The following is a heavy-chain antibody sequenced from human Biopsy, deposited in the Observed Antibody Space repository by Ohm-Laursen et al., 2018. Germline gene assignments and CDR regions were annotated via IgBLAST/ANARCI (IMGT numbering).Heavy chain of an antibody. V-gene: IGHV4-59*08. Sequence: GTLSLTCIVSGGSISGSSWSWIRQAPGKGLEWIGYISYSRDTNYNPSLKSRITISVDTSKNQFSLKLTSVTAADTAVYYCAKHGSGWTGDDTFHIWGQGTMVTVSS. CDR1: GGSISGSS. CDR3: AKHGSGWTGDDTFHI. J-gene: IGHJ3*02. D-gene: IGHD6-19*01. CDR2: ISYSRDT.